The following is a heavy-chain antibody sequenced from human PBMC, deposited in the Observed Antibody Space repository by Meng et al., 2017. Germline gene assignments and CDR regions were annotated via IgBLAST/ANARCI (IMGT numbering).Heavy chain of an antibody. D-gene: IGHD2-21*02. V-gene: IGHV4-4*02. Sequence: HVTLQEPGPGLVNPSGALSLPLACSGGSLSINNWWSWFPQPPGNGLEGIGELYHNGNANYNPSLKSRVTISVDKSKNQFSPKLSFVAAADTAIYYCARELDAVGVTAYDLWGQGTLVTVSS. J-gene: IGHJ4*02. CDR2: LYHNGNA. CDR3: ARELDAVGVTAYDL. CDR1: GGSLSINNW.